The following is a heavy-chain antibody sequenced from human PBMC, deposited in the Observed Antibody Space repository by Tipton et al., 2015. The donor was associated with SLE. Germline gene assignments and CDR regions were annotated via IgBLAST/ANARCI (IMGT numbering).Heavy chain of an antibody. CDR1: TDTMTSSSYY. Sequence: TLSLTCSVSTDTMTSSSYYWVWIRQPLGKGLEWIGSMTYTGSTFYNPSLSSRLNISPHTSEKKFSLTLSSVTAADTAVYFCARHLTGARAFDIWGQGTMVTVSS. CDR2: MTYTGST. CDR3: ARHLTGARAFDI. J-gene: IGHJ3*02. D-gene: IGHD1-26*01. V-gene: IGHV4-39*01.